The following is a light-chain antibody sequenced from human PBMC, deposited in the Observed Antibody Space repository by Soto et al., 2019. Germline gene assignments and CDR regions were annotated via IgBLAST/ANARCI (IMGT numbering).Light chain of an antibody. V-gene: IGLV1-40*01. CDR2: QNN. Sequence: QSVLTQPPSVSGAPGQRVSISCTGSSSNIGAGYDVHWYEHLPGTAPKLLIYQNNNRPSGVPDRFSGSKSGNTASLTVSGLQAEDEADYFCGSYAGTKNFVVFGGGTKLTVL. CDR3: GSYAGTKNFVV. J-gene: IGLJ2*01. CDR1: SSNIGAGYD.